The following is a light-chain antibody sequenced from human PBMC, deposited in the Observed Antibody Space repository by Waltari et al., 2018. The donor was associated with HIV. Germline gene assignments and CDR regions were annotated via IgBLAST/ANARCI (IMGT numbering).Light chain of an antibody. J-gene: IGLJ3*02. V-gene: IGLV2-14*01. CDR1: SSDVGGYNS. CDR2: EVS. CDR3: SSSTNSSPVV. Sequence: QSALTQPASVSGSPGQSITISCTGTSSDVGGYNSVSWYQHHPGEAPRLMIYEVSNRPSCISKRFSGSKSGNTASLTISGLQAEDEADYFCSSSTNSSPVVFGGGTKLTVL.